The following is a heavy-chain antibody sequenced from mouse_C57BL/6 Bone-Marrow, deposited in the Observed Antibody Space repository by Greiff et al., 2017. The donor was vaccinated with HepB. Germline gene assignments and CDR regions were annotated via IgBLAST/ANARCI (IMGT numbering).Heavy chain of an antibody. Sequence: QVQLQQPGAELVKPGASVKLSCKASGYTFTSYWMHWVKQRPGQGLEWIGMIHPISGSTNYNEKFKSKATLTVDKSSSTAYMQLSSLTSEDSAVYYCAREDLLWLRRGFAYWGQGTLVTVSA. CDR1: GYTFTSYW. V-gene: IGHV1-64*01. J-gene: IGHJ3*01. CDR2: IHPISGST. CDR3: AREDLLWLRRGFAY. D-gene: IGHD2-2*01.